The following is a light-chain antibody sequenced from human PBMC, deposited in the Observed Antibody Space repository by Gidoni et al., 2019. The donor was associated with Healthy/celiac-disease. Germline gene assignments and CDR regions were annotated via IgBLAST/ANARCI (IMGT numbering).Light chain of an antibody. V-gene: IGKV1-6*01. CDR1: QGISSY. Sequence: ANQMTKHPFSLSASVGDRVTITCRASQGISSYLAWYQQKPGKAPKLLIYAASRLQSGVPSRFSGSGSGTDFTLTISSLQPEDFATYYCLQDYNYPRTFGQGTKLEIK. CDR2: AAS. CDR3: LQDYNYPRT. J-gene: IGKJ2*01.